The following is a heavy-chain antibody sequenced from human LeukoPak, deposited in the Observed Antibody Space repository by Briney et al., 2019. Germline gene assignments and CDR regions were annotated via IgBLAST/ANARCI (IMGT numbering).Heavy chain of an antibody. CDR3: ARDNWNYGWFDP. CDR2: ISACNGNT. V-gene: IGHV1-18*01. J-gene: IGHJ5*02. CDR1: GYTFTNYN. Sequence: ASVKVSCKASGYTFTNYNINWVRQAPGQGLEWMGWISACNGNTNYAQKLQGRVTMTTDTSTSTAFMYLRGLRSDDTAVYYCARDNWNYGWFDPWGQGTLVTVSS. D-gene: IGHD1-7*01.